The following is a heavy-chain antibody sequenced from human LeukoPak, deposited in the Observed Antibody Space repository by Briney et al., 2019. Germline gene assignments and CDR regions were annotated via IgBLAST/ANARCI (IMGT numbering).Heavy chain of an antibody. CDR1: GFTFNIYG. J-gene: IGHJ4*02. V-gene: IGHV3-30*03. CDR3: ASTFYGDSPPY. CDR2: ISYDGSKE. D-gene: IGHD4-17*01. Sequence: GRSLRLSCAASGFTFNIYGMHWVRQAPGKGLEWVALISYDGSKEDYADSVKGRFTISRDNSKNTLYLQMNSLRAEDTAVYYCASTFYGDSPPYWGQGTLVTVSS.